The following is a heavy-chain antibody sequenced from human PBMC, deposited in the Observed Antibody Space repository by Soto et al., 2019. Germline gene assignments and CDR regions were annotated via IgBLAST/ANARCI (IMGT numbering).Heavy chain of an antibody. CDR1: GYTFTSYA. CDR2: INAGNGNT. CDR3: ARVTLGGAWYY. V-gene: IGHV1-3*01. Sequence: QVQLVQSGAEVKKPGASVKVSCKASGYTFTSYAMHWVPQAPGQRLEWMGWINAGNGNTKYSQKFQGRVTITMDTSAITAYMELSSMRSEDTAVYYCARVTLGGAWYYWGQGTLVTASS. D-gene: IGHD1-26*01. J-gene: IGHJ4*02.